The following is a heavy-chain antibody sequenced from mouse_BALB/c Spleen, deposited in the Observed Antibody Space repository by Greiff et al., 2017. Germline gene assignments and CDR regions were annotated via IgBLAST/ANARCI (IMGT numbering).Heavy chain of an antibody. J-gene: IGHJ4*01. CDR3: ARSEGNLPMDY. CDR2: ISYSGST. Sequence: EVQLQESGPGLVKPSQSLSLTCTVTGYSITSDYAWNWIRQFPGNKLEWMGYISYSGSTSYNPSLKSRISITRDTSKNQFFLQLNSVTTEDTATYYCARSEGNLPMDYWGQGTSVTVSS. V-gene: IGHV3-2*02. CDR1: GYSITSDYA. D-gene: IGHD2-1*01.